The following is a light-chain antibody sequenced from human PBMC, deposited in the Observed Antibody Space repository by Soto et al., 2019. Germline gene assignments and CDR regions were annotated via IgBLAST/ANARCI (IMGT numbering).Light chain of an antibody. CDR3: AAWDDSLEVV. CDR1: SSNIGSNY. J-gene: IGLJ2*01. CDR2: RNN. V-gene: IGLV1-47*01. Sequence: QSVLTQPPSASGTPGQRVTISCSGSSSNIGSNYVYWYQQLPGTAPKLLIYRNNQRPSGVPDRFSGSKSGTSASLAISGLRSGDEADYYCAAWDDSLEVVFGGGTKLTVL.